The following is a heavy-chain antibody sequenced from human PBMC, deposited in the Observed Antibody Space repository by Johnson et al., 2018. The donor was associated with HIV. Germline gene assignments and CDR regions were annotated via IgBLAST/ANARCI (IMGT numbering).Heavy chain of an antibody. CDR1: GFTFSSYW. J-gene: IGHJ3*02. V-gene: IGHV3-7*05. Sequence: VQLVESGGGLVQPGGSLRLSCAASGFTFSSYWMSWVRQAPGKGLEWVANIKQDGSEKYYVDSVKGRFTISRTHAKDSLYLQMNSLRAEDTAVDYCATAPYYDFWSGPDAFDIWGQGTMVTVSS. CDR2: IKQDGSEK. CDR3: ATAPYYDFWSGPDAFDI. D-gene: IGHD3-3*01.